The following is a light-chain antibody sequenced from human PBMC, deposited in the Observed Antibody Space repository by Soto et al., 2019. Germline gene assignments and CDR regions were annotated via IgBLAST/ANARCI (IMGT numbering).Light chain of an antibody. CDR2: EVS. J-gene: IGLJ1*01. V-gene: IGLV2-23*02. Sequence: QSALTQPASVSGSPGQSITISCTGTSSDVGSYNLVSWYQQHPGKAPKLMIYEVSKRPSGVSNRFSGSKSGNTASLTISGLQAEDEADYYCCSSAGTLYVFGTGTKVTVL. CDR1: SSDVGSYNL. CDR3: CSSAGTLYV.